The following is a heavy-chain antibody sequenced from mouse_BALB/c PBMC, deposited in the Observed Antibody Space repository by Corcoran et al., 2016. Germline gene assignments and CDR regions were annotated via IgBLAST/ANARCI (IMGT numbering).Heavy chain of an antibody. D-gene: IGHD2-1*01. Sequence: DVQLQESGPGLVKPSQSLSLTCSVTGYSITSGYYWNWIRQFPGNKLEWMGYISYDGSNNYNPSLKNRISITRDTSKNQFFLKLNSVTTEDTATYYCAMGNYDAMDYWGQGTSVTVSS. CDR2: ISYDGSN. CDR3: AMGNYDAMDY. J-gene: IGHJ4*01. CDR1: GYSITSGYY. V-gene: IGHV3-6*02.